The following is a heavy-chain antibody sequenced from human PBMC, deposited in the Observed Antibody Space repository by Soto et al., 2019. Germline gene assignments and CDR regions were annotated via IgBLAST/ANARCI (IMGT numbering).Heavy chain of an antibody. Sequence: ASVKVSFKASCYTLTKYFIILVLHSPVQWLEVMGFISAYNVNTNYAQKLQCRVTMTTDTSTSTAYMDLRSLRSDDTAVYYCARDHYYDSSRYPYQKWFDQWGPGTMVTVSS. V-gene: IGHV1-18*01. CDR3: ARDHYYDSSRYPYQKWFDQ. J-gene: IGHJ5*02. CDR1: CYTLTKYF. D-gene: IGHD3-22*01. CDR2: ISAYNVNT.